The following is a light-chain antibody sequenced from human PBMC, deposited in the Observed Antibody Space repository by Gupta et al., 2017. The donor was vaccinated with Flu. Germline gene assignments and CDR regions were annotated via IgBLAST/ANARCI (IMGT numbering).Light chain of an antibody. CDR3: QQYNKRPPWT. J-gene: IGKJ1*01. V-gene: IGKV3-15*01. CDR2: GAS. CDR1: QSIDND. Sequence: ATLSVSPGERTTLSCRASQSIDNDLAWYQQRPGQTPRLLIYGASTRATGIPASFSGSGSGTEFILTISSLQSEDSAVYYCQQYNKRPPWTFGQGTKVEIK.